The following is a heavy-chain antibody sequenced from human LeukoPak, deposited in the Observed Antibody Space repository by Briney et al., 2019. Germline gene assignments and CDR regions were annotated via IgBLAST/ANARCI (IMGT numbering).Heavy chain of an antibody. CDR1: VFTFSSYA. CDR2: ISGSGGST. D-gene: IGHD1-1*01. J-gene: IGHJ5*02. CDR3: AKRYTVIWFDP. V-gene: IGHV3-23*01. Sequence: GGSLRLSCAASVFTFSSYAMSWVRQAPGEGLEWVSAISGSGGSTYYADSVKGRFTISRDNSKNTLYLQMNSLRAEDTAVYYCAKRYTVIWFDPWGQGTLVTVSS.